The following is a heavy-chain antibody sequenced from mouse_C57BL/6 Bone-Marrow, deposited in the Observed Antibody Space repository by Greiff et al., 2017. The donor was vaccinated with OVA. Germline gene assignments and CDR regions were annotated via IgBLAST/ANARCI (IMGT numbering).Heavy chain of an antibody. Sequence: QVQLQQPGAELVKPGASVKLSCKASGYTFTSYWMHWVKQRPGQGLEWIGMIPPNSGSTNYNEKFKSKATLTVDKSSSTAYMQRSSLTSEDSAVYYCARSTGTYWYFDVWGTGTTVTVSS. V-gene: IGHV1-64*01. CDR2: IPPNSGST. J-gene: IGHJ1*03. CDR3: ARSTGTYWYFDV. CDR1: GYTFTSYW. D-gene: IGHD4-1*02.